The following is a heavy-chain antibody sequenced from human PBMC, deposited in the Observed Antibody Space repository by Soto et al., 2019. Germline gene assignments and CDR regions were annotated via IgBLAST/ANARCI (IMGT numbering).Heavy chain of an antibody. V-gene: IGHV3-23*01. CDR3: AKQRGSNGYDYFDY. CDR1: RFTFRSYA. J-gene: IGHJ4*02. D-gene: IGHD5-12*01. Sequence: GGSLRFSCAASRFTFRSYAMTWVRQAPGKGLEWVSGISASGGSTYYADSVKGRFTISRDNSKNTLYLQMNSLRAEDTAVYYCAKQRGSNGYDYFDYWGQGALVTVSS. CDR2: ISASGGST.